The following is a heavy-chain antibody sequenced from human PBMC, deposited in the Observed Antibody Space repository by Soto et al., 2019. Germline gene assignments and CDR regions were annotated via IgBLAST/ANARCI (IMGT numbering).Heavy chain of an antibody. Sequence: ASVKVSCKASGYTFTSYAMHWVRQAPGQRLEWMGWINAGNGNTKYSQKFQGRVTITRDTSASTAYMELSSLRSEDTAVYYCASSYSNYALIDYYYYVMAVWGQGTTVTVSS. D-gene: IGHD4-4*01. CDR2: INAGNGNT. CDR3: ASSYSNYALIDYYYYVMAV. J-gene: IGHJ6*02. CDR1: GYTFTSYA. V-gene: IGHV1-3*01.